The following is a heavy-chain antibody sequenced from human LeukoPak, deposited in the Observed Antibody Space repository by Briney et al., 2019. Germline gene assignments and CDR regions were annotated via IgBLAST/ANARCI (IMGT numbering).Heavy chain of an antibody. Sequence: GGSLRLSCAASGFIFSDHYMDWVRQAPGKGLEWVARSRNKANSYSTVYAASVQGRFTISRDNAKNSLYLQMNSLRAEDTAVYYCARDSGAYSSSWWEGPHRYYNYGMDVWGQGTTVTVSS. D-gene: IGHD6-13*01. CDR2: SRNKANSYST. J-gene: IGHJ6*02. CDR3: ARDSGAYSSSWWEGPHRYYNYGMDV. CDR1: GFIFSDHY. V-gene: IGHV3-72*01.